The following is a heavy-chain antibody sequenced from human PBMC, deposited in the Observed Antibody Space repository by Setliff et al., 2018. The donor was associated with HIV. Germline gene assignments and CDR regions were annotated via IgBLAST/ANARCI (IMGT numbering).Heavy chain of an antibody. Sequence: TFSDYYMNWIRQAPGKGLEWVANIKQDGSEKNYMDSVKGRFTISRDNAKNSLYLQMNSLRAEDTAVYYCAREPHELRYFDWLLYPAYYYYGMDVWGQGTTVTVSS. CDR1: TFSDYY. V-gene: IGHV3-7*01. CDR2: IKQDGSEK. J-gene: IGHJ6*02. D-gene: IGHD3-9*01. CDR3: AREPHELRYFDWLLYPAYYYYGMDV.